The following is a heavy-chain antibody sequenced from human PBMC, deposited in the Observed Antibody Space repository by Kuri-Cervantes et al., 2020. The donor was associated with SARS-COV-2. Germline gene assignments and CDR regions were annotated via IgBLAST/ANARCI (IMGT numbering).Heavy chain of an antibody. CDR3: ARDSVRYYYDSSGHYPPRDYYYYGMDV. D-gene: IGHD3-22*01. V-gene: IGHV3-48*01. Sequence: GSLRLSCAASGFTFSSYSMNWVRQAPGKGLEWVSYISSSSSTIYYADSVKGRFTISRDNAKNSLYLQMNSLRAEDTAVYYCARDSVRYYYDSSGHYPPRDYYYYGMDVWGQGTTVTVSS. CDR2: ISSSSSTI. CDR1: GFTFSSYS. J-gene: IGHJ6*02.